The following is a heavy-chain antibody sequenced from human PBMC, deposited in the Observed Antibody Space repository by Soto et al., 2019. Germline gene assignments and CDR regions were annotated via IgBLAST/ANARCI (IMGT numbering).Heavy chain of an antibody. D-gene: IGHD5-18*01. J-gene: IGHJ6*02. CDR2: ISAYNGNT. CDR3: ARFSSYGYYYYYGMDV. V-gene: IGHV1-18*04. CDR1: GYTFTSYG. Sequence: GASVKVSCTASGYTFTSYGISWVRQAPGQGLEWMGWISAYNGNTNYAQKLQGRVTMTTDTSTSTAYMELRSLRSDDTAVYYCARFSSYGYYYYYGMDVWGQGTTVTV.